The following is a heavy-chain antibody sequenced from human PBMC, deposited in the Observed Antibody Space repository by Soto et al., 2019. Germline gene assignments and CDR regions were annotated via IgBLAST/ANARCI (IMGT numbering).Heavy chain of an antibody. D-gene: IGHD3-16*01. V-gene: IGHV3-48*02. J-gene: IGHJ4*02. CDR2: ISSSSSTI. CDR1: GFTPSNYS. Sequence: EVQLVESGGRLVQPGGSLRLSCAASGFTPSNYSMNWARQAPGKGLEWVSYISSSSSTIYYADSVKGRFTISRDNAKNSLYLQMNSLRDEDTAVYYCVRGGAFKIDYWGQGTLVTVSS. CDR3: VRGGAFKIDY.